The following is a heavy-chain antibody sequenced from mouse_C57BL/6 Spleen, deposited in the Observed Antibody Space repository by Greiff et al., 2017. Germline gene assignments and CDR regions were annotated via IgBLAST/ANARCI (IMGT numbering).Heavy chain of an antibody. CDR3: ASMITTGYYYAMDY. CDR1: GYSFTDYN. V-gene: IGHV1-39*01. J-gene: IGHJ4*01. Sequence: EVQLVESGPELVKPGASVKISCKASGYSFTDYNMNWVKQSNGKSLEWIGVINPNYGTTSYNQKFKGKATLTVDQSSSTAYMQLNSLTSEDSAVYYCASMITTGYYYAMDYWGQGTSVTVSS. D-gene: IGHD2-4*01. CDR2: INPNYGTT.